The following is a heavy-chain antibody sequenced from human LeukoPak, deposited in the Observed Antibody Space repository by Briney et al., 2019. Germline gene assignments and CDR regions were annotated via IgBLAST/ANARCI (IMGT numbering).Heavy chain of an antibody. J-gene: IGHJ4*02. CDR3: ARVPLTYYYDSSGPFDY. Sequence: SVKVSCKASGGTFSSYAISWVRQAPGQGLEWMGGIIPIFGTANYAQKFQGRVTITTDESTSTAYMELSSLRSEDMAVYYCARVPLTYYYDSSGPFDYWGQGTLVTVSS. D-gene: IGHD3-22*01. CDR1: GGTFSSYA. CDR2: IIPIFGTA. V-gene: IGHV1-69*05.